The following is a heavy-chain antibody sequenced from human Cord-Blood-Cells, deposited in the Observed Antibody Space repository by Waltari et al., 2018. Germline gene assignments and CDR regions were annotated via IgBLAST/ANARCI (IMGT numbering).Heavy chain of an antibody. CDR1: GYTVTGYY. J-gene: IGHJ3*02. CDR2: INPNSGGT. D-gene: IGHD6-19*01. CDR3: ARGALGSGWYAFDI. V-gene: IGHV1-2*04. Sequence: QVQLVQSGAEVKKPGASVKVSCKASGYTVTGYYMHWVRRAPGQGLEWMGWINPNSGGTNYAQKFQGWVTMTRDTSISTAYMELSRLRSDDTAVYYCARGALGSGWYAFDIWGQGTMVTVSS.